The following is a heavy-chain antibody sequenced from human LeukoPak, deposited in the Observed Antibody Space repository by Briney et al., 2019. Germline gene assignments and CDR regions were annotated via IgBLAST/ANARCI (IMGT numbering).Heavy chain of an antibody. CDR2: INPSGGST. J-gene: IGHJ4*02. V-gene: IGHV1-46*01. D-gene: IGHD5-12*01. CDR3: AGGIVATISDY. CDR1: GYTFTSYY. Sequence: ASVKVSCKASGYTFTSYYMHWVRQAPGQGLEWMGIINPSGGSTSYAQKFQGRVTMTRDTSTSTAYMELSSLRSEDTAVYYCAGGIVATISDYWGQGTLVTVSS.